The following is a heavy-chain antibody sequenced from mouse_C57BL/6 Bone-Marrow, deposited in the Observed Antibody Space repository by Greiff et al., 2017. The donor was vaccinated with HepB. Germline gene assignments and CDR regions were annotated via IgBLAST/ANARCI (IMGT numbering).Heavy chain of an antibody. CDR2: IYPRSGNT. J-gene: IGHJ4*01. CDR3: ASNYLYYAMDY. CDR1: GFTFTSYG. Sequence: SGAELARPGALVKLFCKASGFTFTSYGISWVKPRTGQGPEWIGEIYPRSGNTYYNETFKGKATLTADNSSSTAYRELRSLTSEDSAVYFCASNYLYYAMDYWGQGTSVTVSS. D-gene: IGHD2-1*01. V-gene: IGHV1-81*01.